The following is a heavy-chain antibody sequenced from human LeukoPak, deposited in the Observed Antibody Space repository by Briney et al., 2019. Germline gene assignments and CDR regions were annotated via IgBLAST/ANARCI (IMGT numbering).Heavy chain of an antibody. CDR3: ERDVISRQMITLGLGC. V-gene: IGHV3-30*03. CDR1: VYTLNSYG. Sequence: PGGSRRLSCVTSVYTLNSYGFYGVRHAPGKGLECVAFISYDGSKRYYADSVRGRYTISRDTSDKTAYLDKNSLRFEDSAVYYCERDVISRQMITLGLGCWGQGTLVTVSS. D-gene: IGHD1-20*01. CDR2: ISYDGSKR. J-gene: IGHJ4*02.